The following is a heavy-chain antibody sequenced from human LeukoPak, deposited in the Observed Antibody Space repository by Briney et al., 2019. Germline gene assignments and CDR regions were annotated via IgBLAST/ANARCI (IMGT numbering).Heavy chain of an antibody. D-gene: IGHD4-17*01. Sequence: GGSLRLSCAASGFTVSSNYMSWVRQAPGKVLEWVSVIYSGGSTYYADSVKGRFTISRDNSKNTLYLQMNSLRAEDTAVYYCARPSRYGDLGYWGQGTLVTVSS. CDR2: IYSGGST. J-gene: IGHJ4*02. V-gene: IGHV3-53*01. CDR3: ARPSRYGDLGY. CDR1: GFTVSSNY.